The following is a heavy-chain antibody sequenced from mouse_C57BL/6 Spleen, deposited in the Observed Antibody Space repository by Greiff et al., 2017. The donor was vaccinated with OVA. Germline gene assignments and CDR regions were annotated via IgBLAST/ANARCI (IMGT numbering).Heavy chain of an antibody. J-gene: IGHJ4*01. CDR3: ARAYFSNYGYAMDY. V-gene: IGHV14-2*01. D-gene: IGHD2-5*01. Sequence: EVQLQQSGAELVKPGASVKLSCTASGFNIKDYYMHWVKQRTEQGLEWIGRIDPEDGETTSAPKFQGKATITADTSSNTAYLPLSSLTSEDSAVYYCARAYFSNYGYAMDYWGQGTSVTVSS. CDR1: GFNIKDYY. CDR2: IDPEDGET.